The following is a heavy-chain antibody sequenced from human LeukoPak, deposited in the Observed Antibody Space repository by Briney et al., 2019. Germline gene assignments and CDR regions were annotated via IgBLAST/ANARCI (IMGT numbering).Heavy chain of an antibody. Sequence: GGSLRLSCTASGFSFSSYSMNWVRQAPGKGLEWVSCISSSSGYTYYADSVKGRFTISRDNAKNSLYLQMNSLRAEDTAVYYCARDQDIVVVTARFDYWGQGTLVTVSS. CDR3: ARDQDIVVVTARFDY. CDR1: GFSFSSYS. V-gene: IGHV3-21*01. D-gene: IGHD2-21*02. J-gene: IGHJ4*02. CDR2: ISSSSGYT.